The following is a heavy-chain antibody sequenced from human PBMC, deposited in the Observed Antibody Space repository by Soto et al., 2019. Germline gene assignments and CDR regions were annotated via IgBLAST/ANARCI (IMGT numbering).Heavy chain of an antibody. CDR2: IYYSGST. J-gene: IGHJ5*02. D-gene: IGHD3-3*01. CDR1: GASISSYS. V-gene: IGHV4-59*08. Sequence: PSGTLSLTCTVSGASISSYSWSWIRQPPGKGLEWIGYIYYSGSTNYNPSLKSRVTISVDTSKNQFSLKLSSVTAADTAVYYCARNAAAQYYDFWSGYNWFDPWGQGTLVTVSS. CDR3: ARNAAAQYYDFWSGYNWFDP.